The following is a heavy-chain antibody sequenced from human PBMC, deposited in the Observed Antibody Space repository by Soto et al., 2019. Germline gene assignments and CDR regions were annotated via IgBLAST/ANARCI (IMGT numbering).Heavy chain of an antibody. CDR1: GFTFSSYA. V-gene: IGHV3-30-3*01. CDR2: ISYDGSNK. D-gene: IGHD2-15*01. J-gene: IGHJ4*02. CDR3: ARAGGLLLDY. Sequence: QVQLVESGGGVVQPGRSLRLSCAASGFTFSSYAMHWARQAPGKGLEWVAVISYDGSNKYYADSVKGRFTISRDISKNTLYLQMNSLRAEDTAVYYCARAGGLLLDYWGQGTLVTVSS.